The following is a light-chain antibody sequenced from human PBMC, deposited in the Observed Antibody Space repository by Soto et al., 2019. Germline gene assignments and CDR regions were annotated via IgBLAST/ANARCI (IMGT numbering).Light chain of an antibody. J-gene: IGKJ1*01. CDR3: QQYYSTPWT. CDR1: QSVLYSSSNKNY. V-gene: IGKV4-1*01. CDR2: WAS. Sequence: DIVMTQSPDSLAVSLGERATINCKSSQSVLYSSSNKNYLAWYQQKPGQPPKLLIYWASTRESGVPDRFSGSGSGKDFTLTISSLQAADVAVYYCQQYYSTPWTFGQGTKVEIK.